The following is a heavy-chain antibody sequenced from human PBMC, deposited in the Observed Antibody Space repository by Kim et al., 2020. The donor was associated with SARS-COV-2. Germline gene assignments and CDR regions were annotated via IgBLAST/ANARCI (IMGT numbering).Heavy chain of an antibody. V-gene: IGHV3-21*01. J-gene: IGHJ6*02. Sequence: GGSLRLSCVASEFTFSSYSMNWVRQAPGKGLEWVSSISSSSYIYYADSVKGRFTVSRDNAKNSLYLQMNSLRAEDTAVYYCARDYCSSTSCYLLYYYGMDVWGQGTTVTVSS. CDR2: ISSSSYI. D-gene: IGHD2-2*01. CDR3: ARDYCSSTSCYLLYYYGMDV. CDR1: EFTFSSYS.